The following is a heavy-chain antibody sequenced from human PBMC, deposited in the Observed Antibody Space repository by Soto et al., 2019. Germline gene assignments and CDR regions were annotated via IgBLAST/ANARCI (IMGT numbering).Heavy chain of an antibody. D-gene: IGHD2-15*01. CDR2: IFYSGST. Sequence: QVQLQESGPGLVKPSQTLSLNCTVSGGSITSGGYYWTWIRQHPGMGLEWIGYIFYSGSTYYNPSLKSRITISVDTSKNQFSLKLSSVTAADTAVYDCARAPAAVSCFDPWGQGTLVTVSS. J-gene: IGHJ5*02. CDR1: GGSITSGGYY. V-gene: IGHV4-31*03. CDR3: ARAPAAVSCFDP.